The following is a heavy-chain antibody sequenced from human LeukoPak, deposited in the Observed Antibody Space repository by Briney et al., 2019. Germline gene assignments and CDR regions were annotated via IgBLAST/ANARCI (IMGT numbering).Heavy chain of an antibody. D-gene: IGHD4-17*01. CDR3: ATDYGDGGY. V-gene: IGHV4-34*01. Sequence: SETLSLTCAVFGGSFSGYYWSWIRQPPGKGLEWIGEINHSGSTNYNPSLKSRVTISVDTSKNQFSLKLSSVTAADTAVYYCATDYGDGGYWGQGTLVTVSS. J-gene: IGHJ4*02. CDR1: GGSFSGYY. CDR2: INHSGST.